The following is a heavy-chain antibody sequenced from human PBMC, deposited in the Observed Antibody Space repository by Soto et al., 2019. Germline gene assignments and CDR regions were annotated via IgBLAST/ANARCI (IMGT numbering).Heavy chain of an antibody. J-gene: IGHJ4*02. Sequence: SVKVSCKPSGGTFTNYAFSWVRQAPGQGLEWMGGIIPIFGTPDYAQNFQGRVAITADESTRTASMELSSLRSDDTAVYYCARSYSSGWVFGYFDYWGQGTLVTVSS. CDR3: ARSYSSGWVFGYFDY. V-gene: IGHV1-69*13. CDR2: IIPIFGTP. CDR1: GGTFTNYA. D-gene: IGHD6-19*01.